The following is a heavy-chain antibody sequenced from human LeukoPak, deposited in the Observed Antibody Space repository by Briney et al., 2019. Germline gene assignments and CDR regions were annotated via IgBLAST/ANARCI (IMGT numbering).Heavy chain of an antibody. CDR1: GFTFSSYA. J-gene: IGHJ6*02. CDR2: ISGSGGST. V-gene: IGHV3-23*01. D-gene: IGHD2-2*01. CDR3: AKTGYCSSTSCYYYYYYGMDV. Sequence: PGGSLRLSCAASGFTFSSYAMSWVRQAPGKGLEWVSAISGSGGSTYYADSVKGRFTISRDNSKNTLYLQMNSLRAEDTAVYYCAKTGYCSSTSCYYYYYYGMDVWGQGTTVTVSS.